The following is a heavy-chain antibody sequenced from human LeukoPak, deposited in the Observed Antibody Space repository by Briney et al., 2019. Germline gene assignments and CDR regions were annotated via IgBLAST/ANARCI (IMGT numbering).Heavy chain of an antibody. D-gene: IGHD2-2*01. J-gene: IGHJ5*02. Sequence: GGSLRLPCAASGFILEDYGMNWVRQVPGKGREWVSGINWNGGSTGYADSVKGRFTISRDNAKNYLYLQMNSLRVEDTAMYYCAKDSRIVVVPTANWFDPWGQGTLVTVSS. CDR1: GFILEDYG. CDR3: AKDSRIVVVPTANWFDP. V-gene: IGHV3-20*04. CDR2: INWNGGST.